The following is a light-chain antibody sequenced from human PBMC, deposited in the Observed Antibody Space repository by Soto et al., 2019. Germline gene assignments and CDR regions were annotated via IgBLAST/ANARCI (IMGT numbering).Light chain of an antibody. V-gene: IGLV2-14*01. Sequence: QSVLTQPASVSGSPGQSITISCTGTSSDVGGYNYVSWYQQHPGKAPKLMIYDVSNRPSGVSNRFSGSKSGNTASLTISGLQAEDEADYYCSSYISSSPVVFGGGTQLTVL. CDR3: SSYISSSPVV. CDR2: DVS. J-gene: IGLJ2*01. CDR1: SSDVGGYNY.